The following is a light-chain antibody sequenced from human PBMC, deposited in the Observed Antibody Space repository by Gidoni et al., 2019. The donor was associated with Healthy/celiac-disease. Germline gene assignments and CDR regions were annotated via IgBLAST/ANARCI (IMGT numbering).Light chain of an antibody. CDR3: SSYTSSSTMV. CDR1: SSDVGGYNY. CDR2: EVS. V-gene: IGLV2-14*01. J-gene: IGLJ2*01. Sequence: SALTQPSPVSWSPEPSITISCTGTSSDVGGYNYVSWYQQQPRKAHKLMIYEVSNRPSGVANRVSGSKSGNTDSLTISGLQAEEEADYYCSSYTSSSTMVFGGGTKLTVL.